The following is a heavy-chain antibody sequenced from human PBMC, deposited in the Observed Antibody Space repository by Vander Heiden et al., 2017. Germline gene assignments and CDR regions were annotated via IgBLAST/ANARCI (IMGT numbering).Heavy chain of an antibody. J-gene: IGHJ4*02. V-gene: IGHV3-49*05. CDR3: SLKYYYDSSGFSHFDY. CDR1: GFTFGAYA. D-gene: IGHD3-22*01. Sequence: QLVESGGGLVKPGRSLRLSCTASGFTFGAYAMSWFRQAQGKGLEWVGFIGSKAYGGTTEYAASVKGRFTISRDDSKSIAYLQMNSLKTEDTAVYYCSLKYYYDSSGFSHFDYWGQGTLVTVSS. CDR2: IGSKAYGGTT.